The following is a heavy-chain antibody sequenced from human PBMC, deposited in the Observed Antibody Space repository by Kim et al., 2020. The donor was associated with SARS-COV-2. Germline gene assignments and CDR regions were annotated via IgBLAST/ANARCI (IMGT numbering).Heavy chain of an antibody. CDR3: GRSDYGNNQVDC. D-gene: IGHD4-17*01. Sequence: GGSLRLSCAVPGFTFSSHAMNWVRQAPGKGLEWISYISRNSNTMYYADSVKGRFTISRDNAKNSLSLQMNSLRAEDTAVYYCGRSDYGNNQVDCWGQGTLVTVSS. CDR2: ISRNSNTM. V-gene: IGHV3-48*04. CDR1: GFTFSSHA. J-gene: IGHJ4*02.